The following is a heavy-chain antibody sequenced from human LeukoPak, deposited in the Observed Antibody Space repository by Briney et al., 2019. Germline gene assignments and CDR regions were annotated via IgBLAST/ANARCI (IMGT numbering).Heavy chain of an antibody. CDR1: GFTITNYW. D-gene: IGHD2-8*02. CDR2: ISSDGTTT. V-gene: IGHV3-74*01. J-gene: IGHJ4*02. Sequence: GGSLRLSCAASGFTITNYWMHWVRQAPGQGLVWVSRISSDGTTTNYTDSVRGRFTISRDNAKNMLYLQMNSLRAEDTAIYYCVVIVLGWGQGALVTVSS. CDR3: VVIVLG.